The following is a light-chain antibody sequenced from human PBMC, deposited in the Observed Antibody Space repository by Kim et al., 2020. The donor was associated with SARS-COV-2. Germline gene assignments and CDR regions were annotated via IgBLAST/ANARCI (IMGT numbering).Light chain of an antibody. Sequence: DIQMTQSPSSLSASVGDRVTITCRTSQNINSHLNWYHQKPGGAPKLLIYAASTLQGGVPSRFSGSGSETDFTLTISSLQPEYFATYFCQQTYISPFTFGPGTKVDIK. J-gene: IGKJ3*01. V-gene: IGKV1-39*01. CDR3: QQTYISPFT. CDR2: AAS. CDR1: QNINSH.